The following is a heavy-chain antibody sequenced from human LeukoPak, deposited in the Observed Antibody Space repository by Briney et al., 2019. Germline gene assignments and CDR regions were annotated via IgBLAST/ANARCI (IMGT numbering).Heavy chain of an antibody. CDR2: ISYDGSNK. CDR1: GFTFSSYA. V-gene: IGHV3-30-3*01. D-gene: IGHD7-27*01. CDR3: AKEEGNTLGDY. J-gene: IGHJ4*02. Sequence: GSLRLSCAASGFTFSSYAMHWVRQAPGKGLEWVAVISYDGSNKYYADSVKGRFIISRDNSKNILYLQMNSLRIADTAMYYCAKEEGNTLGDYWGQGTLVTVSS.